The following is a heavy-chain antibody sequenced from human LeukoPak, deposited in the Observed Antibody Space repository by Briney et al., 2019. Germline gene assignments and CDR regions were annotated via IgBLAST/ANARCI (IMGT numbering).Heavy chain of an antibody. V-gene: IGHV1-18*01. CDR2: ISAHNGNT. Sequence: ASVKVSCKASGYTFTSFGISWVRQAPGQGPEWMGWISAHNGNTDYAQKLQGRVTMTTDTSTDTAYMELGSLRSDDTAVYYCARYRLTDSPINWFDPWGQGTLVTVYS. J-gene: IGHJ5*02. D-gene: IGHD1-14*01. CDR1: GYTFTSFG. CDR3: ARYRLTDSPINWFDP.